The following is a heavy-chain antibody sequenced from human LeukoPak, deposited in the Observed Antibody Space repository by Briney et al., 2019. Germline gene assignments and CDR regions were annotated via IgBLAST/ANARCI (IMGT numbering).Heavy chain of an antibody. CDR3: AMINYYDSSGAEDY. CDR1: GFTFSSYA. D-gene: IGHD3-22*01. J-gene: IGHJ4*02. V-gene: IGHV3-23*01. CDR2: ISGSGGST. Sequence: GGSLRLSCAASGFTFSSYAMSWVRQAPGEGLEWVSAISGSGGSTYYADSVKGRFTISRDNAKNSLYLQMNSLRAEDTAVYYCAMINYYDSSGAEDYWGQGTLVTVSS.